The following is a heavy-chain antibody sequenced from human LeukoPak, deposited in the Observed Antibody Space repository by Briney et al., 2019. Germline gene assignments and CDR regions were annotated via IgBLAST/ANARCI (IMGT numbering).Heavy chain of an antibody. CDR3: ARGSVVVVAATTPRLFFDY. CDR2: IYYSGST. J-gene: IGHJ4*02. Sequence: SETLSLTCTVSGGSISSYYWSWIRQPPGKGLEWIGYIYYSGSTNYNPSLKSRVTISVDTSKNQFSLKLSSVTAADTAVYYCARGSVVVVAATTPRLFFDYWGQGTLVTVSS. D-gene: IGHD2-15*01. V-gene: IGHV4-59*01. CDR1: GGSISSYY.